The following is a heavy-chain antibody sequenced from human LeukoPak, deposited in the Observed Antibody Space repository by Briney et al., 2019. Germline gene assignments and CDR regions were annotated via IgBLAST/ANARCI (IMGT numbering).Heavy chain of an antibody. V-gene: IGHV3-15*01. CDR1: GITFSTAW. J-gene: IGHJ5*02. D-gene: IGHD3-10*01. CDR2: IKSKIGGATA. Sequence: GGSLRLSCAASGITFSTAWMSWFRQAPGKGLEWVGRIKSKIGGATADYAAPVKDRFTISRDDSKNTLYLQMNSLKTEDTAVYYCATDRAWYDPWGQGTLVTVSS. CDR3: ATDRAWYDP.